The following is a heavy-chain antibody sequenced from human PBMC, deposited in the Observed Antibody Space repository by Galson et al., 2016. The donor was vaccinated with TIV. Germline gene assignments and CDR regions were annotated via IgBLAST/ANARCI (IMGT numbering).Heavy chain of an antibody. CDR2: ISAFNGKT. V-gene: IGHV1-18*01. Sequence: SVKVSCKASGYTFTNYGITWVRQAPGQGPECMGWISAFNGKTEYVEKFQGRVTMTTDTATTTAYMEMTGLRSDDTAVYYCARISYDVWSGYRAPYDSWGQGTLVTVSS. J-gene: IGHJ4*02. D-gene: IGHD3-3*01. CDR1: GYTFTNYG. CDR3: ARISYDVWSGYRAPYDS.